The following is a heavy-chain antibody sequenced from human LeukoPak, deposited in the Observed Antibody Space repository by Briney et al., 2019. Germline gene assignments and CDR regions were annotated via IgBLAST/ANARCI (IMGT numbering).Heavy chain of an antibody. V-gene: IGHV3-53*01. CDR2: IYSGGST. Sequence: GGSLGLSCAASGFTVSSNYMSWVRQAPGKGLEWVSVIYSGGSTYYADSVKGRFTISRDNSKNTLYLQMNSLRAEDTAVYYCAKAGGYSGYDGDYWGQGTLVTVSS. D-gene: IGHD5-12*01. CDR3: AKAGGYSGYDGDY. J-gene: IGHJ4*02. CDR1: GFTVSSNY.